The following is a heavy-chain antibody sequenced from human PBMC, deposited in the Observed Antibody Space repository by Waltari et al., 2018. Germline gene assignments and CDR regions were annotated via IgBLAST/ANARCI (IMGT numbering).Heavy chain of an antibody. J-gene: IGHJ4*02. D-gene: IGHD2-15*01. V-gene: IGHV3-7*01. CDR1: GFTFSTHW. Sequence: EVQLVESGGGLVQPGGSLRLSCAASGFTFSTHWMSWARQAPGKGLEWVANIKQDGSEKYYVDSVRGRFTSSRDNAKNSLYLQMNSLRAEDSAVYHCVRGAVDNWGQGTLVTVSS. CDR2: IKQDGSEK. CDR3: VRGAVDN.